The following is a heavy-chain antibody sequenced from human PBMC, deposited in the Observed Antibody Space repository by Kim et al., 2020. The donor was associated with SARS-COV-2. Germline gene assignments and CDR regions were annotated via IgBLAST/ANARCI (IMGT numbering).Heavy chain of an antibody. CDR2: INHSGST. V-gene: IGHV4-34*01. D-gene: IGHD3-9*01. Sequence: SETLSLTCAVYGGSFSGYYWCWIRQPPGKGLEWIGEINHSGSTNYNPSLKSRVTISVDTSKNQFSLKLSSVTAADTAVYYCARGDYDILTGLLNWGQGTLVTVSS. CDR1: GGSFSGYY. J-gene: IGHJ4*02. CDR3: ARGDYDILTGLLN.